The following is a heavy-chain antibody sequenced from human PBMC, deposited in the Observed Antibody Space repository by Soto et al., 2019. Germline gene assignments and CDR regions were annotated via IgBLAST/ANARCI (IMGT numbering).Heavy chain of an antibody. CDR1: VDSSSSGGYY. CDR2: IYYSGST. J-gene: IGHJ4*02. D-gene: IGHD4-17*01. Sequence: QVQLQESGPGMVKPSQTLSLTCTISVDSSSSGGYYWSWVRQHLGKGLEWIGYIYYSGSTYYNPSLKSQVTISVDTSKNQFSLKLRSVTAADTAAYYCAREPPTVTPYYFDYWGQGTLVTVSS. V-gene: IGHV4-31*01. CDR3: AREPPTVTPYYFDY.